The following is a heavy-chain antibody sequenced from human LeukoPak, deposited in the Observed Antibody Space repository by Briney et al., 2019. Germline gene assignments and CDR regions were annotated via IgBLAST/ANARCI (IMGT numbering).Heavy chain of an antibody. V-gene: IGHV4-39*07. CDR2: IYHSGNN. J-gene: IGHJ4*02. D-gene: IGHD6-13*01. CDR1: GGSISSNIYY. CDR3: ARGYSSSWFYFDS. Sequence: SATLSLTCSVAGGSISSNIYYWGWIRQPPGKGLEWIGSIYHSGNNYYNPSLKNRVTMSVDTSKNQFSLHLTSVTAADTAVYYCARGYSSSWFYFDSWGQGTLVTVSS.